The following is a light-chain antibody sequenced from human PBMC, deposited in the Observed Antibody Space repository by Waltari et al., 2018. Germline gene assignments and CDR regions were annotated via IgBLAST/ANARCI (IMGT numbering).Light chain of an antibody. CDR3: QQSKEVPFT. CDR1: QTLTTY. CDR2: AAS. Sequence: DIHLTQSPSYLSASVGDRVTITCRASQTLTTYLNWYQQRPGTAPKFLIYAASNLETGVPSRFSGGGSGTDFTLTISGLQPDDFATYYCQQSKEVPFTFGQGTKLEIK. V-gene: IGKV1-39*01. J-gene: IGKJ2*01.